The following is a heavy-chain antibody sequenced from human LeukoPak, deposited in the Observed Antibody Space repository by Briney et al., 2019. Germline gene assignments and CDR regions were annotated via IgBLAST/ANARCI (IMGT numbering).Heavy chain of an antibody. V-gene: IGHV1-69*13. CDR2: IIPIFGTA. J-gene: IGHJ4*02. Sequence: GASVKVSCKASGYTFTDYYIHWVRQAPGQGLEWMGGIIPIFGTANYAQKFQGRVTITADESTSTAYMELSSLRSEDTAVYYCAREAGDGYNPFDYWGQGTLVTVSS. D-gene: IGHD5-24*01. CDR3: AREAGDGYNPFDY. CDR1: GYTFTDYY.